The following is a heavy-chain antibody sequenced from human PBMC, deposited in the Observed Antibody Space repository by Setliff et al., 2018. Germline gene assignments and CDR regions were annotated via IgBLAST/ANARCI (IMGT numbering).Heavy chain of an antibody. J-gene: IGHJ3*02. CDR1: GYSFSIQW. Sequence: GESLKISCEGSGYSFSIQWIAWVRQMPGKGLEWMGIISPGDSDTRYSPSLQGQVTISVDKSINTAYLQWSSLKASDTAMYYCARKLWSSGWIDAFDIWGQGTMVTVSS. D-gene: IGHD6-19*01. CDR2: ISPGDSDT. V-gene: IGHV5-51*01. CDR3: ARKLWSSGWIDAFDI.